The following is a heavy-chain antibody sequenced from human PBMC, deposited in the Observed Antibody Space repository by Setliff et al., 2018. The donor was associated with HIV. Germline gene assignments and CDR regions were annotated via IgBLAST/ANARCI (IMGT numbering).Heavy chain of an antibody. J-gene: IGHJ4*02. D-gene: IGHD5-18*01. V-gene: IGHV4-39*01. CDR1: GGSISASSCY. CDR2: FHYSAST. CDR3: ARGGLYSPAPPGEGHFFDY. Sequence: SETLSLTCNVSGGSISASSCYWGWIRQPPGKGLEWIGSFHYSASTSYNPSLRSRVTISVDTSKNQFSLKLTSVTAADTAVYYCARGGLYSPAPPGEGHFFDYWGQGTLVTVS.